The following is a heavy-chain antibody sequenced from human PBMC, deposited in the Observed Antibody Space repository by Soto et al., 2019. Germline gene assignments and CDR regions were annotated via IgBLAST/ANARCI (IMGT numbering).Heavy chain of an antibody. J-gene: IGHJ4*02. CDR3: ARDRRDYHDSSGYYYVIDY. D-gene: IGHD3-22*01. V-gene: IGHV1-69*12. CDR1: GGTFSSYG. CDR2: IIPIFDTV. Sequence: QVQLVQSGAEVKKSGSSVKVSCKASGGTFSSYGISWVRQAPGEGLEWMGEIIPIFDTVKYAQKFQGRVTFTADESTSTAYMGLSSMRSDDTAVYYCARDRRDYHDSSGYYYVIDYWGQGTLVTVSS.